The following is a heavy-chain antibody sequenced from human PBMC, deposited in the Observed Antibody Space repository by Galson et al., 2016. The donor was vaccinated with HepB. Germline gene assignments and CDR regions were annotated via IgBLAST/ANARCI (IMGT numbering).Heavy chain of an antibody. CDR1: GFNFSIYS. J-gene: IGHJ4*02. CDR2: ISRTHRTI. V-gene: IGHV3-48*02. Sequence: SLRLSCAASGFNFSIYSINWVRQAPGKGLEWISYISRTHRTIYYADSVKGRFTSSRDDSRNSVYLQMESLREEDTAVYYCGKWDWNDPADWGQGTLVSVSS. D-gene: IGHD1-1*01. CDR3: GKWDWNDPAD.